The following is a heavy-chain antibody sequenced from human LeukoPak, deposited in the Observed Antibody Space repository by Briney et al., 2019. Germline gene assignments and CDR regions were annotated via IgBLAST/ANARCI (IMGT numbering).Heavy chain of an antibody. D-gene: IGHD3-22*01. V-gene: IGHV1-18*01. CDR1: GYTFTSYG. Sequence: ASVKVSCKASGYTFTSYGISWVRQAPGQGLEWMGWISAYNGNTNYAQKLQGRVTMTTDTSTSTAYMELRSLRSDDTAVYYCARAPGLDYYDSSGCYYDQGFDYWGQGTLVTVSS. CDR3: ARAPGLDYYDSSGCYYDQGFDY. CDR2: ISAYNGNT. J-gene: IGHJ4*02.